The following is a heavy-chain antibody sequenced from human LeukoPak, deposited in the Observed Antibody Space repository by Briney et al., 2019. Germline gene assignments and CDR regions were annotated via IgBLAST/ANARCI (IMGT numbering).Heavy chain of an antibody. CDR3: ARPIKGYSGNDPFDY. CDR1: GGTFSSYA. CDR2: IIPILGIA. Sequence: ASVKVSCKASGGTFSSYAISWVRQAPGQGLEWMGRIIPILGIANYAQKFQGRVTITADKSTSTAYMELSRLKSDDTAVYYCARPIKGYSGNDPFDYWGQGTPVTVSS. D-gene: IGHD5-12*01. V-gene: IGHV1-69*04. J-gene: IGHJ4*02.